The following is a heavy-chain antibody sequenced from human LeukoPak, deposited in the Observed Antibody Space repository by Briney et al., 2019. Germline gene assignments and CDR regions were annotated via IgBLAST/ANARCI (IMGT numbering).Heavy chain of an antibody. D-gene: IGHD3-10*01. CDR3: ARQISMVRPFDY. CDR1: GYSFTTYW. CDR2: IYPDDSDT. Sequence: GGSLKISCKGSGYSFTTYWIGWVRQMPGKGLQWMGIIYPDDSDTRYSPSFQGQVTISADKSISTAYLQWSSLKASDTAMYYCARQISMVRPFDYWGQGTLVTVSS. V-gene: IGHV5-51*01. J-gene: IGHJ4*02.